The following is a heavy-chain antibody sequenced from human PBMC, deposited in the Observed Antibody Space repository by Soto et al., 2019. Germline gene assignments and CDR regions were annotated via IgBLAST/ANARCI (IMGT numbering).Heavy chain of an antibody. D-gene: IGHD1-1*01. CDR1: AIDFANYW. CDR3: ARDQLAGKDNWFDP. V-gene: IGHV3-7*01. J-gene: IGHJ5*02. CDR2: IRQDGNEF. Sequence: PGGSLRLSCEASAIDFANYWMIWVRQAPGKGLEWVASIRQDGNEFYYVDSVRGRFTVSRDNSKRSVFLQMDSLRVEDTALYYCARDQLAGKDNWFDPWGQGTLVTVSS.